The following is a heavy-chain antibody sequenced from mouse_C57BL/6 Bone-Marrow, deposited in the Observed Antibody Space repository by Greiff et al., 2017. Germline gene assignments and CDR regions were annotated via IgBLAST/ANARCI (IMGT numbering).Heavy chain of an antibody. D-gene: IGHD1-1*01. J-gene: IGHJ2*01. CDR3: TTTTTVVGGGY. CDR2: IDPENGDT. Sequence: VQLQQSGAELARPGASVKLSCKASGYTFTSYGISWVKQRPEQGLEWIGWIDPENGDTEYASKFQGKATITADTSSNTAYLQLSSLTSEDTAVYYCTTTTTVVGGGYWGQGTTLTVSS. V-gene: IGHV14-4*01. CDR1: GYTFTSYG.